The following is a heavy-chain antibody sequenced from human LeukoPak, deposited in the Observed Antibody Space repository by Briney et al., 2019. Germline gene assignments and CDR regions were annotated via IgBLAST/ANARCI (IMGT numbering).Heavy chain of an antibody. J-gene: IGHJ4*02. D-gene: IGHD6-13*01. V-gene: IGHV4-34*01. Sequence: PETLSPTCAVYGGSFSGYYWSWIRQPPGKGLEWIGVINHSGSTNYNPSLKSRVTISVDTSKNQFSLKLSSVTAADTAVYYCARGYGYVVHGFDYWGQGTLVTVSS. CDR3: ARGYGYVVHGFDY. CDR1: GGSFSGYY. CDR2: INHSGST.